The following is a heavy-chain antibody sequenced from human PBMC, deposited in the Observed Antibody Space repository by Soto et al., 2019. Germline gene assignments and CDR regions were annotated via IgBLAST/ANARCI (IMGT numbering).Heavy chain of an antibody. CDR3: ARAGKYYYGSGSPYYYGMDV. CDR1: GYTFTSYG. Sequence: QVQLVQSGAEVKKPGASVKVSCKASGYTFTSYGVSWVRQAPGQGLEWMGWISGYNGNTNYAQKLQGRVTTTTDTSTSTAYMELRSLRSDDTAVYYCARAGKYYYGSGSPYYYGMDVWGQGITVTVSS. CDR2: ISGYNGNT. D-gene: IGHD3-10*01. V-gene: IGHV1-18*04. J-gene: IGHJ6*02.